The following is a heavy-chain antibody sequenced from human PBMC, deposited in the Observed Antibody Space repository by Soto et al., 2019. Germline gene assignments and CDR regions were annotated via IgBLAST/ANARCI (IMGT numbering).Heavy chain of an antibody. CDR3: ARGGLVVANWFDP. J-gene: IGHJ5*02. CDR1: GYTFISHG. CDR2: INPNSGVT. Sequence: ASVKVSCKASGYTFISHGISWVRQAPGQGLEWMGWINPNSGVTNYAQKFQGRVTMTRDTSISTVYMDLSSLISDDTAVYFCARGGLVVANWFDPWGQGTLVTVSS. D-gene: IGHD2-15*01. V-gene: IGHV1-2*02.